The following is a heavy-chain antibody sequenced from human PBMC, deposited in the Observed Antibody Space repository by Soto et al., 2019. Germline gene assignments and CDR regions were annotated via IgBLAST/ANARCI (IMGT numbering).Heavy chain of an antibody. J-gene: IGHJ4*02. V-gene: IGHV4-59*01. Sequence: SETLSLTCTVSGGSISSYYWSWIRQPPGKGLEWIGYIYYSGSTNYNPSLKSRVTISVDTSKNQFSLKLSSVTAADTAVYYCATYSGYDSYKQTFDYWGQGTLVTVSS. CDR1: GGSISSYY. CDR2: IYYSGST. CDR3: ATYSGYDSYKQTFDY. D-gene: IGHD5-12*01.